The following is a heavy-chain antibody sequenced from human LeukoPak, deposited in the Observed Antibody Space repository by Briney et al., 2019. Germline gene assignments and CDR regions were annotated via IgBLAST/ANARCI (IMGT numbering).Heavy chain of an antibody. CDR3: ATLGEYYDSSGYYYN. D-gene: IGHD3-22*01. Sequence: SETLSLTCAVYGGSFSGYYWSWIRQPPGKGLEWIGEINHSGSTNYNPTLKSRVTISVDTSKNQFSLKLTSVTAADTAVYYCATLGEYYDSSGYYYNWGQGTLVTVSS. V-gene: IGHV4-34*01. CDR2: INHSGST. J-gene: IGHJ4*02. CDR1: GGSFSGYY.